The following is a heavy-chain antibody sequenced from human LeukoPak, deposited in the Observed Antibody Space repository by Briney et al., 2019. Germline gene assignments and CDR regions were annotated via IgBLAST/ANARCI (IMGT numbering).Heavy chain of an antibody. J-gene: IGHJ4*02. CDR2: ISSIRSYI. CDR3: VRLRGGYNYALGPFDF. CDR1: EFTFSSYS. V-gene: IGHV3-21*01. D-gene: IGHD5-18*01. Sequence: GGSLRLSCAASEFTFSSYSINWVRQAPGKGLEWVSSISSIRSYIYHADSVKGRFTISRDNAKNSLYLQMNSLRAEDTAVYYCVRLRGGYNYALGPFDFWGQGTLVTVSS.